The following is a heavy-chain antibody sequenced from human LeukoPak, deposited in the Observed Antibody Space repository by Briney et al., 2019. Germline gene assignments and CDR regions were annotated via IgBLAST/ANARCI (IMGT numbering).Heavy chain of an antibody. D-gene: IGHD1-20*01. CDR3: ARVTGTSRIFDY. CDR1: GYTFTSYY. J-gene: IGHJ4*02. Sequence: ASVRVSCKASGYTFTSYYMHWGRQAPGQGLEWMGIINPSGGSTSYAQKFQGRVTMTRDTSTSTVYMELSSLRSEDTAVYYCARVTGTSRIFDYWGQGTLVTVSS. V-gene: IGHV1-46*01. CDR2: INPSGGST.